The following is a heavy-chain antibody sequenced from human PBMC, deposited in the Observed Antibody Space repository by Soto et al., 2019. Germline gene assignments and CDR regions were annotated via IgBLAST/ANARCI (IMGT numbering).Heavy chain of an antibody. CDR2: ISGSTGST. V-gene: IGHV3-23*01. CDR1: GFTFSNFG. J-gene: IGHJ6*03. D-gene: IGHD2-2*01. CDR3: AKDTSSSPYYMDV. Sequence: EVQVLESGGGLVQPGGSLRLSCAASGFTFSNFGMSWVRHAPGEGLEWVSEISGSTGSTYYADSVKGRFTISRDNSKNTLHLQMNSLRAEDTAVYYCAKDTSSSPYYMDVWGKGTTVTVSS.